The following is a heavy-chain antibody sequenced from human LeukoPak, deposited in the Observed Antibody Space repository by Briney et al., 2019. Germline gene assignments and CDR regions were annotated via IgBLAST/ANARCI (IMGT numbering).Heavy chain of an antibody. V-gene: IGHV4-30-2*01. CDR1: GGSISSGGYS. D-gene: IGHD2-2*01. Sequence: SQTLSLTCAVSGGSISSGGYSWRWIRQPPGKGVEWIGYIYHSGSTYYNPSLKSRVTISVDRSKNQFSLKLSSVTAADTAVYYCARTVVTDAFDIWGQGTMVTVSS. CDR2: IYHSGST. CDR3: ARTVVTDAFDI. J-gene: IGHJ3*02.